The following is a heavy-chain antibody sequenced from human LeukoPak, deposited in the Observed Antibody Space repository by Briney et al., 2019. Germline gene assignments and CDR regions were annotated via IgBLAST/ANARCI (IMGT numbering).Heavy chain of an antibody. J-gene: IGHJ4*02. D-gene: IGHD5-18*01. V-gene: IGHV3-7*01. Sequence: PGGSLRLSCAASGFTFSSCWMSWVRQAPGKGLEWVANIKKDGSEKYYVDSVKGRFTISRDNAKTSLYLQMNSLRVEDTAVYYCARDLSGVTGYTYGRGIDYWGQGTLVTVSS. CDR1: GFTFSSCW. CDR2: IKKDGSEK. CDR3: ARDLSGVTGYTYGRGIDY.